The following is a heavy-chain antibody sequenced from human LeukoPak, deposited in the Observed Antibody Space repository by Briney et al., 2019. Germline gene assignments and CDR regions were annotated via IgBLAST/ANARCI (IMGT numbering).Heavy chain of an antibody. Sequence: VSVKVSCKASRYIFTGYYMHWVRQAPGQGLEWMGWINPYSGCSNYAQKLQGRVTMPTDTSTRTAYMELRDLKSDDRAVCFFAREGWRYWSGGSCYSERKIDPWGRGTLVTVSS. CDR3: AREGWRYWSGGSCYSERKIDP. J-gene: IGHJ5*02. D-gene: IGHD2-15*01. CDR2: INPYSGCS. CDR1: RYIFTGYY. V-gene: IGHV1-2*02.